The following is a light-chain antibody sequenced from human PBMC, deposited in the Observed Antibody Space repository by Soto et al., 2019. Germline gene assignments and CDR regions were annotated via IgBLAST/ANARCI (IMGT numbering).Light chain of an antibody. CDR1: QSFSSSY. J-gene: IGKJ2*01. CDR3: QQYGSSSYT. CDR2: GAS. V-gene: IGKV3-20*01. Sequence: EIVLTQSPGTLSLSPGERATLSCRASQSFSSSYLAWYQQKPGQAPRLLSYGASSRATGIPDRFSGSGSGTDFTLTISRLEPEDFAVYYCQQYGSSSYTFGQGTKLDIK.